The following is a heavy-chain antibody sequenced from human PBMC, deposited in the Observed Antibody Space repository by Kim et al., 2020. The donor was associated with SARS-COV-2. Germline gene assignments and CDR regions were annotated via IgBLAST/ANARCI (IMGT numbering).Heavy chain of an antibody. CDR2: IIPIFGTA. J-gene: IGHJ5*02. D-gene: IGHD4-17*01. CDR1: GGTFSSYA. V-gene: IGHV1-69*13. CDR3: ARGEPTVTTAFRFDP. Sequence: SVKVSCKASGGTFSSYAISWVRQAPGQGLEWMGGIIPIFGTANYAQKFQGRVTITADESTSTAYMELSSLRSEDTAVYYCARGEPTVTTAFRFDPWGQGTLVTVSS.